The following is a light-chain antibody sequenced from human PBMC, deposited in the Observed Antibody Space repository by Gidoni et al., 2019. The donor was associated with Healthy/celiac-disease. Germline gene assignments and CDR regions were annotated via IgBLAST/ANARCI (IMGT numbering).Light chain of an antibody. CDR1: LSVSSSY. CDR2: GAS. Sequence: EIVFTHSPVTLSLSPGERATLYCRARLSVSSSYLAWYQQKPGQAHRLLIYGASSRATGIPYRFSGSGSGTDFTLTISRLEPEDFAVYYCQQYGSSPLTFGGGTKVEIK. CDR3: QQYGSSPLT. J-gene: IGKJ4*01. V-gene: IGKV3-20*01.